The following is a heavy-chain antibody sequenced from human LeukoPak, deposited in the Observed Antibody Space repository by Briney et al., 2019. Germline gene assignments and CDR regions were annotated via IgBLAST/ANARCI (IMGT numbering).Heavy chain of an antibody. J-gene: IGHJ3*02. V-gene: IGHV3-48*01. CDR3: AKDTGSPADAITMEDNAFDI. D-gene: IGHD3-3*01. Sequence: GGSLRLSCAASGFTFSTYSMNWVRQAPGKGLEWVSYISSSSSTIYYADSVKGRFTISRDSAKNSLHLQMESLRAEDTAVYYCAKDTGSPADAITMEDNAFDIWGQGTMVTVSS. CDR1: GFTFSTYS. CDR2: ISSSSSTI.